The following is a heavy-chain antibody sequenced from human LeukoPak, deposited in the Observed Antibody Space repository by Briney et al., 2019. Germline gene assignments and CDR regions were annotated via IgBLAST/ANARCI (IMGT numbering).Heavy chain of an antibody. Sequence: GGSLRLSCAASGFTFSSHWMSWVRQAPGKGLEWVANINQGGSAKYYADSVKGGFTISRDTTKNSLYLQMNIMRAETTADYYCARVPAAKYYYYLYVDVGGEGTTLTLS. V-gene: IGHV3-7*01. J-gene: IGHJ6*03. CDR3: ARVPAAKYYYYLYVDV. D-gene: IGHD2-2*01. CDR2: INQGGSAK. CDR1: GFTFSSHW.